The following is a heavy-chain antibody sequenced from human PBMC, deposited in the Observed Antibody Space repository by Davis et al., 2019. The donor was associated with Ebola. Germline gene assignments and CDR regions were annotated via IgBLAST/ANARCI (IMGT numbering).Heavy chain of an antibody. Sequence: GGSLRLSCAASGFTFSSYWMSWVRQAPGKGLEWVANIKQDGSEKYYVDSVKGRFTISRDNAKNSLYLQMNSLRAEDTAVYYCARQRWLQLWYFDYWGQGTLVTVSS. CDR3: ARQRWLQLWYFDY. V-gene: IGHV3-7*01. J-gene: IGHJ4*02. D-gene: IGHD5-24*01. CDR2: IKQDGSEK. CDR1: GFTFSSYW.